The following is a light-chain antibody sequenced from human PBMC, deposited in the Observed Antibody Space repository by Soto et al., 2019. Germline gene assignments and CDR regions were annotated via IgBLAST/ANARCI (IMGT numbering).Light chain of an antibody. V-gene: IGKV3-11*01. CDR1: QSVSSY. CDR3: QHYHGWPIT. Sequence: EIRWRESRATLSLSPGETATLSCRAGQSVSSYLACYQQKPGQAPRLLIYDASERATGIPARFSGSGSGTDFTLTISSLEPADFAVYYCQHYHGWPITFGQGTRLEIK. J-gene: IGKJ5*01. CDR2: DAS.